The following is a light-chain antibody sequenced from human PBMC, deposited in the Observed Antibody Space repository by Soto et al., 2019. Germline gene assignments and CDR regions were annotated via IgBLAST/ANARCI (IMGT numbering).Light chain of an antibody. CDR1: QSVLYSSKNKNY. CDR2: WAS. V-gene: IGKV4-1*01. CDR3: QQYYGIPFT. Sequence: DIVMTQSPDSLAVSLGERATINCKSSQSVLYSSKNKNYLAWYQQKAGQPPKLLIYWASTRESGVPDRFSGSGSGTDFTLTISSLQAEDVAVYYCQQYYGIPFTFGPGTKVDIK. J-gene: IGKJ3*01.